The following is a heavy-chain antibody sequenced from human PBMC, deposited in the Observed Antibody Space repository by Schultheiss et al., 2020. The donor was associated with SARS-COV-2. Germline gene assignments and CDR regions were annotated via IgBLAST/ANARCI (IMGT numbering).Heavy chain of an antibody. Sequence: GESLKISCAASGFTFSDYYMSWIRQAPGKGLEWVSYISSSGSTIYYADSVKGRFTISRDNAKNSLYLQMNSLRAEDTAVYYCARLNWNAYYYYGMDVWGQGTTVTVSS. V-gene: IGHV3-11*01. CDR2: ISSSGSTI. CDR3: ARLNWNAYYYYGMDV. CDR1: GFTFSDYY. D-gene: IGHD1-20*01. J-gene: IGHJ6*02.